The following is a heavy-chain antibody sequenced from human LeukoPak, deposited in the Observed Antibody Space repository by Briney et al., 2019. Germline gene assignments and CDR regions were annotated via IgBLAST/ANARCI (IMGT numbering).Heavy chain of an antibody. CDR2: ISGYSGDT. Sequence: ASVKVSCKASGYTFSSYGFSWVRQAPGQRLEWMGWISGYSGDTNYAHHLQGRVTLTTDRSTNTAYMELRSLRSDDTAVYYCTRYCISSSCYYGGPPPDYWGQGTLVTVSS. CDR3: TRYCISSSCYYGGPPPDY. CDR1: GYTFSSYG. D-gene: IGHD2-2*01. V-gene: IGHV1-18*01. J-gene: IGHJ4*02.